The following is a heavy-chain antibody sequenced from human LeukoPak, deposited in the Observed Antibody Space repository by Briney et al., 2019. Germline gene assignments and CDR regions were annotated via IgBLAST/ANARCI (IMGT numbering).Heavy chain of an antibody. V-gene: IGHV4-31*03. CDR1: GGPISSGGYY. CDR3: ARDEAGSLDY. Sequence: SETLSLTCTVSGGPISSGGYYWSWIRQHPGKGLEWIGYIYYSGSTYYNPSLKSRVTISVDTSKNQFSLRLSSVTAADTAVYYCARDEAGSLDYWGQGTLVTVSS. CDR2: IYYSGST. J-gene: IGHJ4*02. D-gene: IGHD6-19*01.